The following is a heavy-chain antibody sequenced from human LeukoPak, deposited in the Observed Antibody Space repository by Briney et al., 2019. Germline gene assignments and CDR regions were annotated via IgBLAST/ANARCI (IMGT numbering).Heavy chain of an antibody. Sequence: GGSLRLSCAASGFSFSDYSMTWVRRAPGKGLEWMAYIKQDGRDKFYVDSVKGRFIISRDNTQHSLYLQMYSLSVEDTAVYYCARGYGWSCYSTSCAGAFDVWGQGTMVTVSS. CDR3: ARGYGWSCYSTSCAGAFDV. D-gene: IGHD2-2*01. V-gene: IGHV3-7*01. CDR1: GFSFSDYS. CDR2: IKQDGRDK. J-gene: IGHJ3*01.